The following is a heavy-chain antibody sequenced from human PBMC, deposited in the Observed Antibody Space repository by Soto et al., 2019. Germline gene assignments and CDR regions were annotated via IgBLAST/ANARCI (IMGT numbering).Heavy chain of an antibody. Sequence: QVQLVQSGAEVKKPGASVKVYCKASGYTFTSYGISWVRQAPGQGLEWMGWISAYNGNTNYAQKLQGRVTMTTDTSTSSAYMELRSLRSDDTAVYYCARDRMVRGVITFYYYYMDVWGKGTTVTVSS. CDR1: GYTFTSYG. V-gene: IGHV1-18*01. D-gene: IGHD3-10*01. J-gene: IGHJ6*03. CDR2: ISAYNGNT. CDR3: ARDRMVRGVITFYYYYMDV.